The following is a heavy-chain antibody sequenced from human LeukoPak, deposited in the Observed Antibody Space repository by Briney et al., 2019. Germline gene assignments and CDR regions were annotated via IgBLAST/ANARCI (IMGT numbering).Heavy chain of an antibody. Sequence: GRPLRLSCAASGFTFDDYAMHWVRQAPGKGLEWVSGISWNSGSIGYADSVKGRFTISRDNSKNSLYLQMNSLRTEDTALYYCAKEMVVAAALDYWGQGTRVTVSS. J-gene: IGHJ4*02. CDR1: GFTFDDYA. CDR3: AKEMVVAAALDY. CDR2: ISWNSGSI. V-gene: IGHV3-9*01. D-gene: IGHD2-15*01.